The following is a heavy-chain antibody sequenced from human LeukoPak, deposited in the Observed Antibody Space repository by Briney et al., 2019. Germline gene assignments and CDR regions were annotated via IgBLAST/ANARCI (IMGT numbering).Heavy chain of an antibody. D-gene: IGHD6-13*01. J-gene: IGHJ3*02. V-gene: IGHV4-34*01. CDR3: ARGRRYGSSCFDI. CDR2: INHSGST. CDR1: GGSFSGYY. Sequence: PSETLSLTCAVYGGSFSGYYWSWIRQPPGKGLEWIGEINHSGSTNYNPSLKSRVTISVDTSKNQFSLKLSSVTAADTAVYYCARGRRYGSSCFDIWGQGTMVTVSS.